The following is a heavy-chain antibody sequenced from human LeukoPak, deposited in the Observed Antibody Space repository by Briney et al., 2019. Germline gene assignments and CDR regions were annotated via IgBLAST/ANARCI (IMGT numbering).Heavy chain of an antibody. J-gene: IGHJ6*04. V-gene: IGHV3-53*01. D-gene: IGHD2-2*01. Sequence: GGSLRLSCAASGFTVSSNYMSWVRQAPGKGLEWVSVIYSGGSTYYADSVKGRFTISRDNSKNTLYLQMNSLRAEDTAVYYCASCSSTSREYYYYYYGMDVWGKGTTVTVSS. CDR3: ASCSSTSREYYYYYYGMDV. CDR1: GFTVSSNY. CDR2: IYSGGST.